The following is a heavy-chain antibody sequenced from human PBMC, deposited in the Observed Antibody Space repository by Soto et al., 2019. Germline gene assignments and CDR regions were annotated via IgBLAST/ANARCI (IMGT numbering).Heavy chain of an antibody. V-gene: IGHV4-30-4*01. Sequence: QVQLQESGPGLVKASQTLSLTCTLSGASISSAEHYWSWIRQPPGKGLEWIGYSYYSGGSYYNASLQSRVTVSVDTSQNQFSLRLRSVTAAYTAIYYCARLSGYDPAGAADKWGPGILVSVSS. CDR1: GASISSAEHY. D-gene: IGHD5-12*01. CDR3: ARLSGYDPAGAADK. J-gene: IGHJ4*02. CDR2: SYYSGGS.